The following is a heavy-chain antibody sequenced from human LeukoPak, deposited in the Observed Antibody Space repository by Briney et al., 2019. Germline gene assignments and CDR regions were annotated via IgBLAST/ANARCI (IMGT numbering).Heavy chain of an antibody. J-gene: IGHJ5*02. V-gene: IGHV1-8*01. D-gene: IGHD6-19*01. Sequence: GASVKVSCKASGYTFTTYDINWVRQATGQGLEWMGWMNPNSGNTGYTQKFQGRVTMTRNTSISTAYMELSSLRSEDTAVYYCARGRGSGHKENWFDPWGQGTLVTVSS. CDR3: ARGRGSGHKENWFDP. CDR2: MNPNSGNT. CDR1: GYTFTTYD.